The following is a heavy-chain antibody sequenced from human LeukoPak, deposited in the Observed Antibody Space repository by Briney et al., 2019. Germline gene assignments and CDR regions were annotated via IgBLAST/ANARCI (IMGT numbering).Heavy chain of an antibody. V-gene: IGHV5-51*01. J-gene: IGHJ4*02. D-gene: IGHD3-22*01. Sequence: GEPLKISCKGSGYSFNTYWINWVRQMPGKGLEWMGIIDPNDSDTRYSPSFQGQVTISADKSSSTAYLQWSSLKASDTAVYYCARRYYDGRGYYSFDYWGQGTLVTVSS. CDR3: ARRYYDGRGYYSFDY. CDR1: GYSFNTYW. CDR2: IDPNDSDT.